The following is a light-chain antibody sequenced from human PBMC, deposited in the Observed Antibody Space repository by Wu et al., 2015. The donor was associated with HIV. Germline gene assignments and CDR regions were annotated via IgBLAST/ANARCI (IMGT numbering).Light chain of an antibody. J-gene: IGKJ4*01. V-gene: IGKV3-11*01. CDR3: QQRDDWPLT. CDR1: QNITNY. Sequence: VLTQSPGTLSLSSGERATLSCRASQNITNYLAWYQQRLGQPPRLLIYDVFNRATGIPVRFSGSGSATDFHLTISSLAPEDSAIYYCQQRDDWPLTFGGGTRVEIK. CDR2: DVF.